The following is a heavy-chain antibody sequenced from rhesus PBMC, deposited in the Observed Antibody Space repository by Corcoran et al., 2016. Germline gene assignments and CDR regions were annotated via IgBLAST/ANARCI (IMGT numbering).Heavy chain of an antibody. V-gene: IGHV4S2*01. CDR3: ARGNWNDRYFDY. CDR1: GASISITS. Sequence: QVQLQESGPGLVQPSETLPLTCASSGASISITSWSCIRPAPGKGLEWIGRIYGSGGSTDYNPSLKSRVTISIDTSKNQFSLKLSSVTAADTAVYYCARGNWNDRYFDYWGQGVLVTVSS. D-gene: IGHD1-7*02. J-gene: IGHJ4*01. CDR2: IYGSGGST.